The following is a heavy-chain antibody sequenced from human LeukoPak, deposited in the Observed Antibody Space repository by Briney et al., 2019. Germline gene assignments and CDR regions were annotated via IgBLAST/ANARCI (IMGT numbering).Heavy chain of an antibody. Sequence: SETLSLTCTVSGGSISSYFWSWVRQSPGKGLEWIGFMHHSGSANSNPSLKSRVTISVDTSKNQFSLKLSSVTAADTAVYYCARGSTAMVFIDYWGQGTLVTVSS. D-gene: IGHD5-18*01. CDR1: GGSISSYF. CDR2: MHHSGSA. J-gene: IGHJ4*02. V-gene: IGHV4-59*12. CDR3: ARGSTAMVFIDY.